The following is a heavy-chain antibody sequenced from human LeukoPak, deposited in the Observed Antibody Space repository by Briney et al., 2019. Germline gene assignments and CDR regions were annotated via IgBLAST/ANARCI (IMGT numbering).Heavy chain of an antibody. D-gene: IGHD6-13*01. Sequence: ASVKVSCKASGYTFTGHFIHWVRQAPGQGLEWMGWSNPNSGGTNYAQKFQGRVTMTRDTSISTAYMELSRVRSDDTAVYYCASRKDSSSWYYFDYWGQGTLVTVSS. V-gene: IGHV1-2*02. CDR1: GYTFTGHF. J-gene: IGHJ4*02. CDR2: SNPNSGGT. CDR3: ASRKDSSSWYYFDY.